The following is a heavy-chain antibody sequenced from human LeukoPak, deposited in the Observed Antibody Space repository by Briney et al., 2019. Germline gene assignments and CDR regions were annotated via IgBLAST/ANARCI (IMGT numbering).Heavy chain of an antibody. CDR3: ARVTGYCSSTSCYAYFQH. D-gene: IGHD2-2*01. J-gene: IGHJ1*01. Sequence: SETLSLTCAVYGGSFSGYYWSWIRQPPGKGLEWIGEINQSGSTNYNPSLKSRVTISVDTSKNQFSLKLSSVTAADTAVYYCARVTGYCSSTSCYAYFQHWGQGTLVTVSS. V-gene: IGHV4-34*01. CDR2: INQSGST. CDR1: GGSFSGYY.